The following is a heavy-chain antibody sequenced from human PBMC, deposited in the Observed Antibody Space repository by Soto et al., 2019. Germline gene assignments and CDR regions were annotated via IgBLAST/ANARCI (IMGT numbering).Heavy chain of an antibody. Sequence: QVQLVESGGGVVQPGRSLRLSCAASGFTFSSYGMHWVRQAPGKGLEWVAVIWYDGSNKYYADSVKGRFTISRDNSKNTLYLQMNSLRAEDTAVYYCARDPDKTWIQLWSRNYGMDVWGQGTTVTVSS. J-gene: IGHJ6*02. CDR3: ARDPDKTWIQLWSRNYGMDV. D-gene: IGHD5-18*01. CDR1: GFTFSSYG. V-gene: IGHV3-33*01. CDR2: IWYDGSNK.